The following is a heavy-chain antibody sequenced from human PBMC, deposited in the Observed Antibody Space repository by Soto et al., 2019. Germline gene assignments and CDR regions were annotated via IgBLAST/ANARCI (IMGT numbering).Heavy chain of an antibody. CDR2: ISSSSSYI. V-gene: IGHV3-21*01. CDR1: GFTFSSYS. J-gene: IGHJ4*02. Sequence: PGGSLRLSCAASGFTFSSYSMNWVRQAPGKGLEWVSSISSSSSYIYYADSVKGRFTISRDNAKNSLYLQMNSLRAEDTAVYYCSRALGYCSGGSCYSGPFDYWGQGTLVTVSS. D-gene: IGHD2-15*01. CDR3: SRALGYCSGGSCYSGPFDY.